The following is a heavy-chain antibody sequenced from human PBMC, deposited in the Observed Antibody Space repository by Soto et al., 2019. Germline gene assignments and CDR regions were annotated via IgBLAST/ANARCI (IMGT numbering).Heavy chain of an antibody. J-gene: IGHJ3*02. D-gene: IGHD6-13*01. CDR2: IYHSGST. CDR1: SGSISSSNW. Sequence: SETLSLTCAVSSGSISSSNWWSWVRQPPGKGLEWIGEIYHSGSTNYNPSLKSRVTISVDKSKNQFSLKLSSVTAADTAVYYCARVSAADLSGAFDIWGQGTMVPVSS. CDR3: ARVSAADLSGAFDI. V-gene: IGHV4-4*02.